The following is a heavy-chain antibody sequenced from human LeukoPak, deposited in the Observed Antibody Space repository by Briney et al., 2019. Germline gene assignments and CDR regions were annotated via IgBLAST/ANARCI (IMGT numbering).Heavy chain of an antibody. J-gene: IGHJ6*03. CDR1: GDTFASYW. V-gene: IGHV5-51*01. CDR2: IYPGDSET. D-gene: IGHD3-3*01. CDR3: ARQVNDFWSGYSYYYYMDV. Sequence: GESLKISCKGSGDTFASYWIGWVRQMPGKGLEWMGIIYPGDSETRYSPSFQGQVTISVDKSISTAYLQWSSLKASDTAMYYCARQVNDFWSGYSYYYYMDVWGKGTTVTVSS.